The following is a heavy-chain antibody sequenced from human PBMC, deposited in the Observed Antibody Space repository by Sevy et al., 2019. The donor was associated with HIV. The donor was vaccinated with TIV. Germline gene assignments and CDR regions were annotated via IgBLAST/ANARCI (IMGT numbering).Heavy chain of an antibody. J-gene: IGHJ4*02. CDR2: VSGSSNYI. CDR1: GFTFINYN. D-gene: IGHD1-26*01. CDR3: ARGPPDGSYDYFDY. Sequence: GGSLRLSCAVSGFTFINYNMNWVRQAPGKGLEWVASVSGSSNYIYYAESLKGRFIISRDNAKDTLYLQMNSLRADDSAVYYCARGPPDGSYDYFDYWGQGTLVTVSS. V-gene: IGHV3-21*06.